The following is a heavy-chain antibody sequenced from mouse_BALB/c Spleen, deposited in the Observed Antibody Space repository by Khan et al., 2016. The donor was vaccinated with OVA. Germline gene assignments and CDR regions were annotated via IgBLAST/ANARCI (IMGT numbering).Heavy chain of an antibody. CDR3: ARGLGSTFDY. V-gene: IGHV5-6-5*01. D-gene: IGHD2-1*01. CDR2: ISSGDSI. Sequence: EVELVESGGGLVKPGGSLKLSCAASGFTFSSYTMSWIRQTPEKRLEWVASISSGDSIYYPDSVKGRLTISRDNDGNSLYLQMRSLRSEDTAMYYCARGLGSTFDYGGQGTTLTVSS. J-gene: IGHJ2*01. CDR1: GFTFSSYT.